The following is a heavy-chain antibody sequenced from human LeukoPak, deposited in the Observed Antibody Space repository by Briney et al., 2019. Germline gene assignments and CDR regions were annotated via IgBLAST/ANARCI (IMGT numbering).Heavy chain of an antibody. Sequence: SETLSLTCTVSGGSISSGDYYWSWIRQPPGKGLEWIGYIYYSGSTYYNPSLKSRVTISVDTSKNQFSLKLSSVTAADTAVYYCARDLKLWYFDLWGRGTLVTVSS. V-gene: IGHV4-30-4*02. CDR2: IYYSGST. CDR3: ARDLKLWYFDL. D-gene: IGHD3-9*01. J-gene: IGHJ2*01. CDR1: GGSISSGDYY.